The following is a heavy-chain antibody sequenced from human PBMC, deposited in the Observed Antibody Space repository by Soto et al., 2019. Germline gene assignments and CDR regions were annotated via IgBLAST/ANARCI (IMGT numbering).Heavy chain of an antibody. Sequence: AAVKASCKASGYTFTSYAMHWVRQAPGQRLEWMGWINAGNGNTKYSQKFQGRVTITRDTSASTAYMELSSLRSEDTAVYYCARDRRNLRYFDWLTYDAFDIWGQGTMVTVSS. D-gene: IGHD3-9*01. CDR2: INAGNGNT. CDR1: GYTFTSYA. V-gene: IGHV1-3*01. J-gene: IGHJ3*02. CDR3: ARDRRNLRYFDWLTYDAFDI.